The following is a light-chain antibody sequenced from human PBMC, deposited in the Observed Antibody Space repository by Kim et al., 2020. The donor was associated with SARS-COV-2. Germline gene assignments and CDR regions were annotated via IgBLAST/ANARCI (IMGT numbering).Light chain of an antibody. J-gene: IGLJ1*01. CDR3: ATWDGSLSAFV. Sequence: GQKVTISCSGRSSNIGSNYVSWYQQLPGTAPKLLIYDNNQRPSGIPDRFSGSKSGTSTTLAITGLQTGDEANYYCATWDGSLSAFVFGAGTKVTVL. CDR2: DNN. V-gene: IGLV1-51*01. CDR1: SSNIGSNY.